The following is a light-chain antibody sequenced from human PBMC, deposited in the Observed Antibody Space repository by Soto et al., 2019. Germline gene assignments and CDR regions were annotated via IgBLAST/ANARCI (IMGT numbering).Light chain of an antibody. CDR1: SSNIGPTYD. J-gene: IGLJ2*01. V-gene: IGLV1-40*01. CDR2: ANT. Sequence: QSVLTQPPSVSGAPGQRVTISCTGSSSNIGPTYDVHWYQQLPGTAPKLLIYANTNRPSGVPDRFSGSKSGTSASLAITGLQAEDEADYYCSSYTSSNTLVFGGGTKLTVL. CDR3: SSYTSSNTLV.